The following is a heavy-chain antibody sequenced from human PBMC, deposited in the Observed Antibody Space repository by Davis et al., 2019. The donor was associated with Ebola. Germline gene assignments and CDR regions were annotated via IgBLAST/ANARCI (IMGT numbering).Heavy chain of an antibody. Sequence: GESLKISCVASGFTFTTSAMHWVRQAPGKGLEWVALISSDGSKEYYSDSVEGRFTISKDNSKNTLYLHMNALTAEDTALYYFAKLRSHDYSDSSDDFYLDLWGRGTLVTVSS. J-gene: IGHJ2*01. D-gene: IGHD1-26*01. CDR2: ISSDGSKE. V-gene: IGHV3-30*18. CDR1: GFTFTTSA. CDR3: AKLRSHDYSDSSDDFYLDL.